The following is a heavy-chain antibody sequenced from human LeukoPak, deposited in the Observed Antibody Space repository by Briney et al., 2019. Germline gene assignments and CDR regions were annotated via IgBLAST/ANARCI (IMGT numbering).Heavy chain of an antibody. V-gene: IGHV3-43*01. J-gene: IGHJ6*02. Sequence: GGSLRLSCAASGFTFDDYTMHWVRQAPGKGLEWVSLISWDGGSTYYADSVKGRFTISRDNSKNSPYLQMNSLRTEDTALYYCAKDMSLTGTIYYYGMDVWGQGTTVTVSS. CDR2: ISWDGGST. CDR1: GFTFDDYT. D-gene: IGHD1-7*01. CDR3: AKDMSLTGTIYYYGMDV.